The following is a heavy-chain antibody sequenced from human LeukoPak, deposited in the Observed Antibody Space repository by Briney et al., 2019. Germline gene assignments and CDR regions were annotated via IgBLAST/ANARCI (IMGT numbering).Heavy chain of an antibody. V-gene: IGHV3-30*04. CDR2: ISYDGNIK. CDR1: GFTLSSHA. J-gene: IGHJ4*02. Sequence: GGSLRLSCAASGFTLSSHAIHWVRQAPGKGLEWVALISYDGNIKYYADSVKGRFTISRDNAKNSLSLQMNSLRAEDTAVYYCAGTSGSSWYIDYWGQGTLVTVSS. D-gene: IGHD6-13*01. CDR3: AGTSGSSWYIDY.